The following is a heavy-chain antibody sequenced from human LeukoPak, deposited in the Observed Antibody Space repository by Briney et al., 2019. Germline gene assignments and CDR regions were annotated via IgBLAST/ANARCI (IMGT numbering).Heavy chain of an antibody. D-gene: IGHD3-22*01. CDR3: AKDLYYDSSGYYSSRTDY. Sequence: GGSLRLSCAASGFTFSSNAMSWVRQAPGKGLEWVSAISGSGGSTYFADSVKGRFTISRDNSKNTLYLQMNSLRAEDTAVYYCAKDLYYDSSGYYSSRTDYWGQGTLVTVSS. CDR1: GFTFSSNA. CDR2: ISGSGGST. V-gene: IGHV3-23*01. J-gene: IGHJ4*02.